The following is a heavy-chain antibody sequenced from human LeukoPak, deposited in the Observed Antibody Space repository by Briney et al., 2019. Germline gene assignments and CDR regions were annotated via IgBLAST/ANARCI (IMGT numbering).Heavy chain of an antibody. CDR2: ISTYTGNT. CDR3: AVVLPPVPN. CDR1: GYTFTGYY. Sequence: ASVKVSCKASGYTFTGYYMHWVRQAPGQGLEWMGWISTYTGNTNYAQKLQGRVTMTTDTSTSTAYMEMRSLTSDDTAVYYCAVVLPPVPNWGQGTLVTVSS. V-gene: IGHV1-18*04. J-gene: IGHJ4*02. D-gene: IGHD2-2*01.